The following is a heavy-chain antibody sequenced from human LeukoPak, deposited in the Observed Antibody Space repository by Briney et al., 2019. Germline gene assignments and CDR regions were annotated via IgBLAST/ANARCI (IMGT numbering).Heavy chain of an antibody. CDR1: GFTFSSYS. J-gene: IGHJ4*02. V-gene: IGHV3-21*04. Sequence: GGSLRLSCAASGFTFSSYSMHWVRQAPGKGLEWVASISRSGSYIYYADSVKGRLTISRDNAKNSLYLQMNSLRAEDTAVYYCAKTIGPPYYFDYWGQGTLVTVSS. CDR3: AKTIGPPYYFDY. CDR2: ISRSGSYI. D-gene: IGHD1/OR15-1a*01.